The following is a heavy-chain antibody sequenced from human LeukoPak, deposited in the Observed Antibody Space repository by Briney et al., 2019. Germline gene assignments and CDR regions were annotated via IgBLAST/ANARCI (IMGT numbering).Heavy chain of an antibody. CDR2: ISSSGSTI. D-gene: IGHD1-26*01. Sequence: GGSLRLSCAASGFTFSSYEMNWVRQAPGKGLEWVSYISSSGSTIYYADSVKGRFTISRDNAKNSLYLQMNSLRAEDTAVYYCARVSGGIVGAIYYYYMDVWGKGTTVTIS. J-gene: IGHJ6*03. V-gene: IGHV3-48*03. CDR3: ARVSGGIVGAIYYYYMDV. CDR1: GFTFSSYE.